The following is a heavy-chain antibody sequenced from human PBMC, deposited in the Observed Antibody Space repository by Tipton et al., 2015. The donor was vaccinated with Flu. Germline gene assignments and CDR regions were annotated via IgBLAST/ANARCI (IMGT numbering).Heavy chain of an antibody. Sequence: TLSLTCTVSGGSISSYYWSWIRQPPGKGLEWIGYIYYSGSTNYNPTLKSRVTISVDTSKNQFSLKLSSVTAADTAVYYCARLRRGGYYYDSSGYLDYGGQGTLVTVSS. CDR2: IYYSGST. CDR1: GGSISSYY. J-gene: IGHJ4*02. V-gene: IGHV4-59*08. D-gene: IGHD3-22*01. CDR3: ARLRRGGYYYDSSGYLDY.